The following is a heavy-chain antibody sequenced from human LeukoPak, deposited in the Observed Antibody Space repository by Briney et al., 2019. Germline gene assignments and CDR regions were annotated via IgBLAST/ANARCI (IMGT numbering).Heavy chain of an antibody. J-gene: IGHJ4*02. D-gene: IGHD4-17*01. CDR1: GFTFTNFD. V-gene: IGHV3-7*01. CDR2: IKQDGGQI. CDR3: ARLGARQMLEY. Sequence: GGSLRLSCVASGFTFTNFDMGWVRQAPGKGLEWVANIKQDGGQIYYLESVKGRFTVSRDNAKNSLYLQMNSLRAEDTAVYYCARLGARQMLEYWGQGTLVTVSS.